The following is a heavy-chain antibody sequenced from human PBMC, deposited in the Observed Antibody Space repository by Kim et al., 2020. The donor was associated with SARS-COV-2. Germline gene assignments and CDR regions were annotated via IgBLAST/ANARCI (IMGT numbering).Heavy chain of an antibody. CDR2: ISYDGSNK. V-gene: IGHV3-30*04. CDR1: GFTFSSYA. J-gene: IGHJ4*02. D-gene: IGHD2-2*01. CDR3: ARAVVPAATNIHFDY. Sequence: GGSLRLSCAASGFTFSSYAMHWVRQAPGKGLEWVAVISYDGSNKYYADSVKGRFTISRDNSKNTLYLQMNSLRAEDTAVYYCARAVVPAATNIHFDYWGQGTLVTVSS.